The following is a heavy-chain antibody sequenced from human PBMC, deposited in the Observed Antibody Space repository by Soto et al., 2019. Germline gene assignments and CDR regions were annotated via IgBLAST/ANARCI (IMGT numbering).Heavy chain of an antibody. CDR2: IIPILGIA. D-gene: IGHD1-1*01. CDR1: GGTFSSYT. V-gene: IGHV1-69*02. CDR3: ARGLTTGTNYFDY. Sequence: QVQLVQSGAEVKKPGSSVKVSCKASGGTFSSYTISWVRQAPGQGLEWMGRIIPILGIANYAQKFQGRVTITADKSTSTAYMELSSLRSEDTAVYYCARGLTTGTNYFDYWGQGTLVTVPS. J-gene: IGHJ4*02.